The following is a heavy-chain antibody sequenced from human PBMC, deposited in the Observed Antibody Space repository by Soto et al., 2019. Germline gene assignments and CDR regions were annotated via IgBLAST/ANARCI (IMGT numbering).Heavy chain of an antibody. CDR3: LCYCDGDGCKRFDS. D-gene: IGHD2-21*02. CDR2: ISNDGRVQ. Sequence: AGRSLLLPSTSSTISIRPHGIHWVRQAPDKGLEWVAVISNDGRVQYYADSVEGRFTISRDYSKNTVDLQMNSLRNEETAVYYFLCYCDGDGCKRFDSWERGT. V-gene: IGHV3-30*03. J-gene: IGHJ5*02. CDR1: TISIRPHG.